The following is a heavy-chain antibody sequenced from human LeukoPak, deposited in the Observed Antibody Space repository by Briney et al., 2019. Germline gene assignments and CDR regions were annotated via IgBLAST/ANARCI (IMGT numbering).Heavy chain of an antibody. Sequence: PGGSLRLSCAASGFTLSNYDMHWVRQAPGKGLEWVAVISYDGSNKYYADSVQGRFTISRDNSKNTLYLQMNSLRGEDTAIYYCVKSGGRNGGNWGQGTLVTVSS. CDR2: ISYDGSNK. CDR3: VKSGGRNGGN. J-gene: IGHJ4*02. D-gene: IGHD5-12*01. CDR1: GFTLSNYD. V-gene: IGHV3-30*18.